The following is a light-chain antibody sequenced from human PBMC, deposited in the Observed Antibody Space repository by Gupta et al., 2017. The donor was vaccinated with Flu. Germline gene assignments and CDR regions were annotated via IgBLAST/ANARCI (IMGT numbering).Light chain of an antibody. CDR2: EGS. V-gene: IGLV2-23*01. CDR1: SSDVGSYNL. J-gene: IGLJ2*01. Sequence: QSSLTRPASVSGSPGQSITISCPGTSSDVGSYNLVSWYQQHPGKAPKLMIYEGSKRPSGVSNRFSGSKSGNTASLTISGLQAEDEADYYCCSYAGSLVFGGGTKLTVL. CDR3: CSYAGSLV.